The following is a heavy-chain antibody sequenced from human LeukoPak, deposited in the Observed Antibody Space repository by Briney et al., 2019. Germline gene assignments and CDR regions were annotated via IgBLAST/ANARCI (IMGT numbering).Heavy chain of an antibody. CDR1: GFTFSSYE. CDR2: ISSSGSTI. J-gene: IGHJ6*02. Sequence: GGSLRLSCAASGFTFSSYEMNWVRQALGKGLEWVSYISSSGSTIYYADSVKGRFTISRDNAKNSLYLQMNSLRAEDTAVYYCARDIGIFHYYGMDVWGQGTTVTVSS. CDR3: ARDIGIFHYYGMDV. V-gene: IGHV3-48*03. D-gene: IGHD2-15*01.